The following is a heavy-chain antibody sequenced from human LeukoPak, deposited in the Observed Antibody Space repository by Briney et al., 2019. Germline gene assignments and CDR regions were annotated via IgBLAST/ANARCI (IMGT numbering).Heavy chain of an antibody. V-gene: IGHV1-8*01. J-gene: IGHJ6*04. CDR3: ARGSSGGVFIWLEYYYYGMDV. D-gene: IGHD3-10*01. CDR1: GSTFTSYD. CDR2: ADPNSGNT. Sequence: ASVNVSCNASGSTFTSYDINLVRQATGQGLEWMGWADPNSGNTGYAEKFQGRFTITRNNSISTAYLELSSLRSEDTAVYYCARGSSGGVFIWLEYYYYGMDVWGKGTTVTVSS.